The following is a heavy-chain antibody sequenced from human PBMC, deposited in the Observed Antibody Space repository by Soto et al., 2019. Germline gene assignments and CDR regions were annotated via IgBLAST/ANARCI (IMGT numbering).Heavy chain of an antibody. CDR2: IYYSGST. D-gene: IGHD3-10*01. V-gene: IGHV4-59*08. CDR3: GRRYGGAFDI. Sequence: SETLSLTCTVSGGTISSYYWSWIRQPPGKGLEWIGYIYYSGSTNYNPSLKSRVTISVDTSKNQFSLKLSSVTAADTAVYYCGRRYGGAFDIWGQGTMVT. CDR1: GGTISSYY. J-gene: IGHJ3*02.